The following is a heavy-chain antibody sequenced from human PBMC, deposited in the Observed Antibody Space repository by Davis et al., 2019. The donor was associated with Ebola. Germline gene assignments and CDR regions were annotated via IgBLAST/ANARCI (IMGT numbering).Heavy chain of an antibody. J-gene: IGHJ3*02. Sequence: GESLKISCAASGFTFSDHYMSWVRQAPGQGLEWISYISSDNNIYYAEPVKGRFTISRDNAKNSLYLQMNSLRAEDTAVYYCAREHGSGRLDAFDIWCQGKMVTVSS. CDR2: ISSDNNI. V-gene: IGHV3-69-1*01. D-gene: IGHD3-10*01. CDR1: GFTFSDHY. CDR3: AREHGSGRLDAFDI.